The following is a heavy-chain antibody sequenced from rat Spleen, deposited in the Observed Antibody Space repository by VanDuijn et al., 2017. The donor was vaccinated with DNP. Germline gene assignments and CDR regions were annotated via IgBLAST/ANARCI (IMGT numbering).Heavy chain of an antibody. D-gene: IGHD1-4*01. CDR2: MRYEGDNT. CDR1: GFTFSNYY. Sequence: EVQLVESGGGLVQPGRSLKLSCAASGFTFSNYYMAWVRQAPTNGLELVAYMRYEGDNTYHGDSVKGRFTISRDIAKSTLYLQMNSLRAEDMATYYCARATRGGVFPSYYWYFDFWGPGTMVTVSS. V-gene: IGHV5-22*01. J-gene: IGHJ1*01. CDR3: ARATRGGVFPSYYWYFDF.